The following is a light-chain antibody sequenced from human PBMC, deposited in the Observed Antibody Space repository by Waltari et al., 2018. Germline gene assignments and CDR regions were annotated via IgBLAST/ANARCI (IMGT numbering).Light chain of an antibody. CDR3: SSYVGYKNNYV. CDR2: GVN. J-gene: IGLJ1*01. V-gene: IGLV2-8*01. Sequence: QSALTQPPSASGSPGQSVTISCTGTSSDVGGYNYVSWYQQYPGKAPKVMIYGVNKRPSGVPDRFSGSKSGNPASLTVSGLQAEDEADYYCSSYVGYKNNYVFGTGTKVTVL. CDR1: SSDVGGYNY.